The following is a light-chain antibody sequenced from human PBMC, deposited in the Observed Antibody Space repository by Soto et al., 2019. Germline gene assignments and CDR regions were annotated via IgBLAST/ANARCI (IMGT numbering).Light chain of an antibody. CDR1: SSNIGSNY. CDR2: RNN. V-gene: IGLV1-47*01. J-gene: IGLJ2*01. Sequence: QSVLTQPPSASGTPGQRVTISCSGSSSNIGSNYVYWYQQLPGTAPKLLIYRNNQRPSGVPDRFSGSKSGTSASLAISGLRSEDEPDYSCAAWDDILSGPVVFGGGTKVTVL. CDR3: AAWDDILSGPVV.